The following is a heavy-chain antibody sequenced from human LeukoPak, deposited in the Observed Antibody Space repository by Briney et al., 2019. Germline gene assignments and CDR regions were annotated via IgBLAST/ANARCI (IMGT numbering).Heavy chain of an antibody. V-gene: IGHV1-8*01. D-gene: IGHD5-24*01. J-gene: IGHJ3*01. CDR3: ARIRDGYNDAYDV. CDR2: MNPNSGNT. Sequence: ASVKVSCKASGYTFTSHDINWVRQATGQGLEWMGWMNPNSGNTDYAQNFQGRVTMTRDTSTSTVYMWLSSLRSEDTAVYYCARIRDGYNDAYDVWGQGTMVTVSS. CDR1: GYTFTSHD.